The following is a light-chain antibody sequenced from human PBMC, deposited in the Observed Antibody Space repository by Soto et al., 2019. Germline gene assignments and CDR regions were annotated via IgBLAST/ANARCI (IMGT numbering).Light chain of an antibody. CDR2: GAS. CDR3: QQYCRSPSWT. CDR1: QSVSSSY. J-gene: IGKJ1*01. V-gene: IGKV3-20*01. Sequence: EIVLTQSPGTLSLSPGERATLSCRASQSVSSSYLAWYQQKPGQAPRLLIYGASSRATGIPDRFSGSGSGTDFTLTISRLEPEDFAVYYCQQYCRSPSWTFGQGTKVEIK.